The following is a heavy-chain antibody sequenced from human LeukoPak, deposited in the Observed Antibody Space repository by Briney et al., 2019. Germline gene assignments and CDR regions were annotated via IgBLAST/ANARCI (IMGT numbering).Heavy chain of an antibody. Sequence: GGSLRLSCATSGFAFSSYWVSWVRQAPGKGLEWVANIKQDGSEKYYADSVKGRFTISRDNAKNSLYLQMNSLRAEDTAVYYCARDEGGYDYGGDYWGQGTLVTVSS. CDR1: GFAFSSYW. J-gene: IGHJ4*02. CDR2: IKQDGSEK. V-gene: IGHV3-7*01. CDR3: ARDEGGYDYGGDY. D-gene: IGHD5-12*01.